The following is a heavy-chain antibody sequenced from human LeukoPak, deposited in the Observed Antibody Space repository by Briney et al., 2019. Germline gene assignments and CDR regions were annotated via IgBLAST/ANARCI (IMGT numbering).Heavy chain of an antibody. CDR1: GFTFSSYA. D-gene: IGHD3-3*01. Sequence: GGSLRLSCAASGFTFSSYAMSWVRQAPGKGLESVSAISGSGSSTYYADSVKGWFTISRDNSKNTLYLQVNSLRAEDTAVYYCAKARHYDFWSGEGNFDYWGQGTLVTVSS. CDR2: ISGSGSST. J-gene: IGHJ4*02. V-gene: IGHV3-23*01. CDR3: AKARHYDFWSGEGNFDY.